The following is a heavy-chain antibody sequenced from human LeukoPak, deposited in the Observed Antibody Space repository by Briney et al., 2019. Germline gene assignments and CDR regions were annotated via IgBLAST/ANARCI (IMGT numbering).Heavy chain of an antibody. CDR1: GFTFSTYW. J-gene: IGHJ1*01. CDR2: IKQDGSEK. V-gene: IGHV3-7*01. CDR3: VKPYYYSSGSLN. D-gene: IGHD3-10*01. Sequence: GGSLRLSCAASGFTFSTYWMSWVRQAPGKGLEWVANIKQDGSEKDYVDSVKGRFTISRDNAKNSLYLQMNGLRAEDGAMYYCVKPYYYSSGSLNWGQGTLVTVSS.